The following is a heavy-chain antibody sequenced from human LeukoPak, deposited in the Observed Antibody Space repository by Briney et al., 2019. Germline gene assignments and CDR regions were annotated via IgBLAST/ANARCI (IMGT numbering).Heavy chain of an antibody. D-gene: IGHD3-22*01. J-gene: IGHJ3*02. CDR1: GGSFRGYY. CDR3: AGFTYYYDSSGSQRAFDI. Sequence: PSETLSLTGAVYGGSFRGYYWSWIRQPPGKGLEWVGEINHSGSTNYNPSLKSRVTVSVDTSKNQFSLKLRSVTAADTAVYYCAGFTYYYDSSGSQRAFDIWGQGTMVTVSS. CDR2: INHSGST. V-gene: IGHV4-34*01.